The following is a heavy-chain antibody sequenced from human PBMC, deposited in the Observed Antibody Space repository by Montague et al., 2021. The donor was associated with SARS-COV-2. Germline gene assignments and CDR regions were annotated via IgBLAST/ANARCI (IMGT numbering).Heavy chain of an antibody. D-gene: IGHD3-10*01. CDR1: GGSISSSSYY. Sequence: SETLSLTCTVSGGSISSSSYYWGWIRQPPGKGLEWIGSIYYSGSTYYNPSLKSRVTISVDTSKNQFPLKLSSVAAADTAVYYCAIPMVRGFSRAFDIWGQGTMVTFSS. CDR3: AIPMVRGFSRAFDI. J-gene: IGHJ3*02. CDR2: IYYSGST. V-gene: IGHV4-39*06.